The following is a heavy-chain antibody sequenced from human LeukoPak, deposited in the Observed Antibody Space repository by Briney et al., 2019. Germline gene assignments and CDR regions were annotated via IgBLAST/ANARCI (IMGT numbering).Heavy chain of an antibody. D-gene: IGHD3-10*01. Sequence: PSETLSLTCAVYGGSFSGYYWSWIRQPPGKGLEWIGEINHSGSTNYNPSLKSRVTISVDTSKNQFSLKLSSVTAADTAVYYCARVRGPNYYGSGSYSLNAFDIWGQGTMVTVSS. CDR2: INHSGST. J-gene: IGHJ3*02. CDR1: GGSFSGYY. V-gene: IGHV4-34*01. CDR3: ARVRGPNYYGSGSYSLNAFDI.